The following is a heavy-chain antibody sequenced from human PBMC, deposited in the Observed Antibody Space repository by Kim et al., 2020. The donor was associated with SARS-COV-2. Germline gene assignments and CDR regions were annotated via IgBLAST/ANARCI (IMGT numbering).Heavy chain of an antibody. D-gene: IGHD6-13*01. CDR3: TAIEAGMGDVY. CDR1: GFTFSASA. Sequence: GGSLRLSCAASGFTFSASAIHWVRQASGKGLEWFGRIRSKVTSYATDYAASVRGRFSISRDDSRNTAYLQMNSLKTEDTAVYYCTAIEAGMGDVYWGQGSLVTVSS. J-gene: IGHJ4*02. V-gene: IGHV3-73*01. CDR2: IRSKVTSYAT.